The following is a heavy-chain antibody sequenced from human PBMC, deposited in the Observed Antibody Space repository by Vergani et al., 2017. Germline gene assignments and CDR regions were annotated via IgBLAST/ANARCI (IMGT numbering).Heavy chain of an antibody. CDR1: GFSIDNGYY. V-gene: IGHV4-38-2*01. Sequence: QVQLQESGPGLVKPSETLSLTCAVSGFSIDNGYYWDWIRQPPGKGLEWIGSIYYSGSTYYNPSLESRVTMSVDTSKSQFSLKLSSVTAADTAVYYCARVGHLVAVTGEGPSLDLWGRGTLVTVSS. CDR2: IYYSGST. CDR3: ARVGHLVAVTGEGPSLDL. J-gene: IGHJ2*01. D-gene: IGHD2-21*02.